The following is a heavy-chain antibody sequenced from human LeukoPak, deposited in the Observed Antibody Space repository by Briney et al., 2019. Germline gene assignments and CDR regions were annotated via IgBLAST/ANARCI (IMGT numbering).Heavy chain of an antibody. CDR2: IYPGDSDT. D-gene: IGHD3-22*01. CDR1: GYSFTSYR. Sequence: GESLKISCKGSGYSFTSYRIGWVRQMPGKGLDWMGIIYPGDSDTRYSPSFQGQVTISADKSISTAYLQWSSLKASDTAMYYCARRLIDYDSSGYYFDYWGQGTLVTVSS. V-gene: IGHV5-51*01. CDR3: ARRLIDYDSSGYYFDY. J-gene: IGHJ4*02.